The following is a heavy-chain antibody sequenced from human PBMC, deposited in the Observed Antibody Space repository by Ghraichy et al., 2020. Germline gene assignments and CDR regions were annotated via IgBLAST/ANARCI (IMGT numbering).Heavy chain of an antibody. J-gene: IGHJ3*02. V-gene: IGHV3-23*01. D-gene: IGHD3-22*01. CDR3: AKDPLYYYDSSGYYAFDI. Sequence: LSLTCAASGFTFSSYAMSWVHQAPGKGLEWVSAISGSGGSTYYADSVKGRFTISRDNSKNTLYLQMNSLRAEDTAVYYCAKDPLYYYDSSGYYAFDIWGQGTMVTVSS. CDR2: ISGSGGST. CDR1: GFTFSSYA.